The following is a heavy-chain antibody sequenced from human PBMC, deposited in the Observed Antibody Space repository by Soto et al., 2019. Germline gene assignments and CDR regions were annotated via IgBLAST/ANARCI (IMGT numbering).Heavy chain of an antibody. J-gene: IGHJ3*02. CDR3: ARGIAAAGHDAFDI. Sequence: SVKVSCKTSGYTFTGYYMHWVRQATGQGLEWMGWMNPNSGNTGYAQKFQGRVTMTRNTSISTAYMELSSLRSEDTAVYYCARGIAAAGHDAFDIWGQGTMVTVSS. V-gene: IGHV1-8*02. D-gene: IGHD6-13*01. CDR2: MNPNSGNT. CDR1: GYTFTGYY.